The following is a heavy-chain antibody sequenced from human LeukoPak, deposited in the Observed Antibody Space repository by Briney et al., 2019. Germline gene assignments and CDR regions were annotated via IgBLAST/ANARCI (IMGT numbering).Heavy chain of an antibody. J-gene: IGHJ2*01. CDR1: GFTFRTYA. CDR2: IRYDGSNK. V-gene: IGHV3-30*02. Sequence: AGGSLRLSCAGSGFTFRTYAMVWVRQAPGKGLEWVAFIRYDGSNKYYADSVKGRFTISRDNSKNTLHLQMNSLRAEDTAVYYCAKDLYSSGWYSPWYFDLWGRGTLVTVSS. CDR3: AKDLYSSGWYSPWYFDL. D-gene: IGHD6-19*01.